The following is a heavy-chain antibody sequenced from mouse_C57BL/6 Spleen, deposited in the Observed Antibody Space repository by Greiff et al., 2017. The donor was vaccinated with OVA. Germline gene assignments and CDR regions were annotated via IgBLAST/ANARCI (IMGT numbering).Heavy chain of an antibody. J-gene: IGHJ4*01. CDR2: IYPGDGDT. D-gene: IGHD3-2*02. CDR1: GYAFSSSW. CDR3: ARQLRLPSMDY. V-gene: IGHV1-82*01. Sequence: VQRVESGPELVKPGASVKISCKASGYAFSSSWMNWVKQRPGKGLEWIGRIYPGDGDTNYNGKFKGKATLTADKSSSTAYMQLSSLTSEDSAVYFCARQLRLPSMDYWGQGTSVTVSS.